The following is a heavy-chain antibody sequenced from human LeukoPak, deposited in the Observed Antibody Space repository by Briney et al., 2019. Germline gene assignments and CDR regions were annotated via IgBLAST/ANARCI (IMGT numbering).Heavy chain of an antibody. CDR3: ARDGGGDGYNYWYFDL. CDR2: IYTSGST. D-gene: IGHD5-24*01. V-gene: IGHV4-4*07. CDR1: GGSISSYY. Sequence: SETLSLTCTVSGGSISSYYWSWIRQPAGKGLEWIGRIYTSGSTNYNPSLKSRVTISVDTSKNQFSLKLSSVTAADTAVYYCARDGGGDGYNYWYFDLWGRGTLVTVSS. J-gene: IGHJ2*01.